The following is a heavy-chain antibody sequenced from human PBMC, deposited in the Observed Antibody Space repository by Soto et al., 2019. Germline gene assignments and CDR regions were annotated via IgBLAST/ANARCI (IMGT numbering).Heavy chain of an antibody. D-gene: IGHD3-10*01. CDR3: AGGPNGHDYGSGSYYTLFDY. V-gene: IGHV3-23*01. CDR1: GFTFSSYA. J-gene: IGHJ4*02. CDR2: ISGSGVST. Sequence: GGSLRLSCAASGFTFSSYAMSWVRQAPGKGLEWVSAISGSGVSTYYADSVKGRFTISRDNAKNSLYLQMNSLRAEDTAVYYCAGGPNGHDYGSGSYYTLFDYWGQRTLVTVSS.